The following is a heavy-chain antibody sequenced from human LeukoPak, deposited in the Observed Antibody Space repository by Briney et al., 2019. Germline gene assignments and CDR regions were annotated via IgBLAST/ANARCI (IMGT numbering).Heavy chain of an antibody. D-gene: IGHD3-22*01. J-gene: IGHJ4*02. V-gene: IGHV3-21*01. Sequence: GGSLRLSCAASGFTFSSYSMNWVRQAPGKGLEWVSSISSSSSYIYYADSVKGRFTISRDNAKNSLYLQMNSLRAEDTAVYYCAREPLYYYDSSGYYLYYFDYWGQGTLVTVSS. CDR3: AREPLYYYDSSGYYLYYFDY. CDR2: ISSSSSYI. CDR1: GFTFSSYS.